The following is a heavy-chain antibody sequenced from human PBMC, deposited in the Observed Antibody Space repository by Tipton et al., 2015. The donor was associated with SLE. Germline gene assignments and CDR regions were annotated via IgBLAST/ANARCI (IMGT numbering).Heavy chain of an antibody. CDR2: INPNSGGT. V-gene: IGHV1-2*02. CDR1: GYTFTGYY. J-gene: IGHJ6*02. D-gene: IGHD1-26*01. CDR3: ARDSGSPTYYYYYGMDV. Sequence: QLVQSGAEVKKPGASVKVSCKASGYTFTGYYMHWVRQAPGQGLEWMGWINPNSGGTNYAQKLQGRVTMTTDTSTSTAYMELRSLRSDDTAVYYCARDSGSPTYYYYYGMDVWGQGTTVTVSS.